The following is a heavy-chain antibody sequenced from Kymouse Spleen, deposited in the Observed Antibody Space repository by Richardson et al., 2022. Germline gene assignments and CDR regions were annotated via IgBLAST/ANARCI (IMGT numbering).Heavy chain of an antibody. J-gene: IGHJ6*02. D-gene: IGHD3-22*01. V-gene: IGHV4-34*01. CDR1: GGSFSGYY. Sequence: QVQLQQWGAGLLKPSETLSLTCAVYGGSFSGYYWSWIRQPPGKGLEWIGEINHSGSTNYNPSLKSRVTISVDTSKNQFSLKLSSVTAADTAVYYCARGSTMIVVDYYYGMDVWGQGTTVTVSS. CDR2: INHSGST. CDR3: ARGSTMIVVDYYYGMDV.